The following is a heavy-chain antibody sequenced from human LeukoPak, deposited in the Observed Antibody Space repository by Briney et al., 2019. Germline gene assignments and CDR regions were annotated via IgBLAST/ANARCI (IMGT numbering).Heavy chain of an antibody. CDR1: GFTFSRYG. Sequence: GGSLRLSCAASGFTFSRYGMHWVRQAPGKGLEWVAFIRYDESDKKYKDSVKGRFTVSKDNSKNTLSLQMHSLRVEDTAVYYCATHYSASGNYYNPIFYWGQGALVTVSS. J-gene: IGHJ4*02. V-gene: IGHV3-30*02. D-gene: IGHD3-10*01. CDR3: ATHYSASGNYYNPIFY. CDR2: IRYDESDK.